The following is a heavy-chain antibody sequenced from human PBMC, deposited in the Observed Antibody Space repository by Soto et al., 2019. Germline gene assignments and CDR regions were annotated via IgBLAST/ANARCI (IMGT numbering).Heavy chain of an antibody. CDR2: IYPGDSDT. D-gene: IGHD6-13*01. V-gene: IGHV5-51*01. J-gene: IGHJ6*02. Sequence: GESLKISCKGSGYSFTSYWIGWVRQMPGKGLEWMGIIYPGDSDTRYSPSFQGQVTISADKSISTAYLQWSSLKASDTAMYYCPRTAGSYAYYYGMDVWGQGTTVTVSS. CDR1: GYSFTSYW. CDR3: PRTAGSYAYYYGMDV.